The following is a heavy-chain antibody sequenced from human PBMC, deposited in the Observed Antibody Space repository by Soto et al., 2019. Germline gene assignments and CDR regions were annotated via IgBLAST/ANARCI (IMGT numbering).Heavy chain of an antibody. V-gene: IGHV3-23*01. CDR1: GFTFSRYA. D-gene: IGHD6-6*01. Sequence: HPGGSLRLSCAASGFTFSRYAMSWVRQTPEGGLEWFSAIDSSGDYTYYADSVKGRFTISRDNSRNSLYLQMNSLRAEDTAVYFCAKGSQGGRPYYFDHWGQGTLVTVSS. CDR2: IDSSGDYT. J-gene: IGHJ4*02. CDR3: AKGSQGGRPYYFDH.